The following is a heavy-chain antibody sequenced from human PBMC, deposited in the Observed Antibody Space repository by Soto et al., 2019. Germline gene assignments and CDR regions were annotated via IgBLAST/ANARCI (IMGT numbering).Heavy chain of an antibody. CDR3: AKDQGYYYYYGMDV. V-gene: IGHV3-23*01. J-gene: IGHJ6*02. Sequence: GGSLRLSCAASGFTFSSYAMSWVRRAPGKGLEWVSAISGSGGSTYYADSVKGRFTISRDNSKNTLYLQMNSLRAEDTAVYYCAKDQGYYYYYGMDVWGQGTTVTVSS. CDR2: ISGSGGST. CDR1: GFTFSSYA.